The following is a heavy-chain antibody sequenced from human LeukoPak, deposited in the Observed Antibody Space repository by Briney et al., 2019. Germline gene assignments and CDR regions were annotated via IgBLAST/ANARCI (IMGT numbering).Heavy chain of an antibody. Sequence: GGSLRLSCAASGFTFSSFGMHWVRQAPGKGLEWVAVIWSDGNNKYYADSVKGRFTISRDNSKNTLCLQMNSLRAEDTAVYYCARPNYYDSSGYLIWGQGTLVTVSS. CDR3: ARPNYYDSSGYLI. D-gene: IGHD3-22*01. CDR1: GFTFSSFG. V-gene: IGHV3-30*19. J-gene: IGHJ4*02. CDR2: IWSDGNNK.